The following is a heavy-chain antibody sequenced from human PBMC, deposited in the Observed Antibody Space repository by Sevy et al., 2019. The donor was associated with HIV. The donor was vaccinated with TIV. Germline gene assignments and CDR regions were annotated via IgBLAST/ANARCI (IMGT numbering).Heavy chain of an antibody. J-gene: IGHJ6*02. CDR3: AKLVVPAASNDDILTGYPDLRVNYGMDV. Sequence: GSLRLSCAASGFTFSDYAIHWVRQAPGKGLEWVAFIWYDGSNKYYTYFVKGRFAISRDNSKNTLYLQMNSLRVEDTAVYYCAKLVVPAASNDDILTGYPDLRVNYGMDVWGQGTTVTVSS. CDR2: IWYDGSNK. D-gene: IGHD3-9*01. CDR1: GFTFSDYA. V-gene: IGHV3-30*02.